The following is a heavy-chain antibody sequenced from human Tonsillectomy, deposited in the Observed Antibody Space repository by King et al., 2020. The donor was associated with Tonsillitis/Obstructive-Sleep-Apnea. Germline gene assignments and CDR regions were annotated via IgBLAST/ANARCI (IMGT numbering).Heavy chain of an antibody. CDR2: ITGTGRTT. CDR1: GFTFSTYT. J-gene: IGHJ3*02. Sequence: VQLVQSGGGLVQPGGSLRLSCAASGFTFSTYTMTWVRQAPGKGLEWVSAITGTGRTTYYADSVKGRFTISRDNSKNTLHLQMNSLRADDTAVYYCAKGHGDADAFDIWGQGTMVTVSS. D-gene: IGHD4-17*01. V-gene: IGHV3-23*04. CDR3: AKGHGDADAFDI.